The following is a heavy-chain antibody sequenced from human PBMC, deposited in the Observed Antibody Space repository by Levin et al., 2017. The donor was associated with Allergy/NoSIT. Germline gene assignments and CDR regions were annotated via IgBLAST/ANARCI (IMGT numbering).Heavy chain of an antibody. V-gene: IGHV4-59*01. Sequence: SQTLSLTCTVSGASISNYYWSWIRQPPGKGLEWIGYVHYSGYTKYNPSLQSRLTMSADTSKNQFSLNLSSVTAADTAVYYCARDRLKLLYGRGFDSWGQGAPVTVSS. CDR2: VHYSGYT. CDR1: GASISNYY. J-gene: IGHJ5*01. D-gene: IGHD3-10*02. CDR3: ARDRLKLLYGRGFDS.